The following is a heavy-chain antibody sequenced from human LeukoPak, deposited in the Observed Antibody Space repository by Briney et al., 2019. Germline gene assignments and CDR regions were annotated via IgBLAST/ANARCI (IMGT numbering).Heavy chain of an antibody. CDR1: GLTFSNSA. CDR3: ASGCSNYDSSGYCFEH. D-gene: IGHD3-22*01. CDR2: MSFDGSHE. Sequence: GGSLRLSCVASGLTFSNSAMHWVRQAPGKGLEWVAIMSFDGSHERYADSVKGRFTLSRDNSKNTLSLQMNSLRPEDTAVYYCASGCSNYDSSGYCFEHWGQGTLVTVSS. V-gene: IGHV3-30*04. J-gene: IGHJ4*02.